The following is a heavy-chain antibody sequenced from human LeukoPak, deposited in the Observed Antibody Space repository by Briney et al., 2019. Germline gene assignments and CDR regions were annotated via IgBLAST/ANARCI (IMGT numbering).Heavy chain of an antibody. J-gene: IGHJ5*02. V-gene: IGHV1-24*01. CDR3: ARVWSTTSSGYNWFDP. CDR2: FDPEDGET. Sequence: ASVKVSCKVSGYTLTELSMHWVRQAPGKGLEWMGGFDPEDGETIYAQKFQGRVTMTEDTSTDTAYMELSSLRSEDTAVYYCARVWSTTSSGYNWFDPWGRGTLVTVSS. D-gene: IGHD6-6*01. CDR1: GYTLTELS.